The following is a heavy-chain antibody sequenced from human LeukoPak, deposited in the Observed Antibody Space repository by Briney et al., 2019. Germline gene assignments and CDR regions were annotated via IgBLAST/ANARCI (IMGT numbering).Heavy chain of an antibody. CDR3: ARGRYYFCDAFDI. CDR2: INSDGSST. D-gene: IGHD2/OR15-2a*01. Sequence: PGGSLRLSCAASGFTFSSYWMHWVRQAPGKGLVWVSRINSDGSSTRYADSVKGRFTISRDNAKNTLYLQMNSLRAEDTAVYYCARGRYYFCDAFDIWGQGTMVTVAS. V-gene: IGHV3-74*01. J-gene: IGHJ3*02. CDR1: GFTFSSYW.